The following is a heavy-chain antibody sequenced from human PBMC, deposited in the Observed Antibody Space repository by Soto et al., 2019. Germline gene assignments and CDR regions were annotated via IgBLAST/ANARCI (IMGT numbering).Heavy chain of an antibody. CDR2: IKGDGSEK. CDR3: GRDEVRNGVGV. J-gene: IGHJ6*02. V-gene: IGHV3-7*01. CDR1: GFTFSNFW. Sequence: PGGSLRLSCVASGFTFSNFWMSWVRQAPGKGLEWVANIKGDGSEKRYVDSVKGRVTISRDNAKNSVYLQMNSLRVEDTGLYYCGRDEVRNGVGVWGQGTTVTVSS.